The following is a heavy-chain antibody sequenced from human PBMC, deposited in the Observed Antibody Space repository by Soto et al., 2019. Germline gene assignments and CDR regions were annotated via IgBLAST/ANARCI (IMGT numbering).Heavy chain of an antibody. Sequence: EVQLLESGGGLVQPGGSLRLSCAASGFTFSSYAMSWVRQAPGKGLEWVSAISGSGGSTYYADSVKGRFTIPRDNSKNTLYLQRNSLRAEDTAVYYCAKDLTRVATIGVADYWGQGTLVTVSS. CDR2: ISGSGGST. CDR3: AKDLTRVATIGVADY. V-gene: IGHV3-23*01. D-gene: IGHD5-12*01. J-gene: IGHJ4*02. CDR1: GFTFSSYA.